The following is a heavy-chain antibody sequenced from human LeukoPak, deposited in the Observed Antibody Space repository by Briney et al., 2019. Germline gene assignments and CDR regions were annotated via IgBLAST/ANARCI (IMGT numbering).Heavy chain of an antibody. CDR3: AREDYGSRSGDY. V-gene: IGHV3-21*01. J-gene: IGHJ4*02. Sequence: PGGSLTLSCAASGSIFSSYSMNWVRQAPGKGLEWVSSISSSSSYIYYAGSVKGRFTISRDNAKNSLYLQMNSLRAEDTAVYYCAREDYGSRSGDYWGQGTLVTVSS. D-gene: IGHD3-10*01. CDR2: ISSSSSYI. CDR1: GSIFSSYS.